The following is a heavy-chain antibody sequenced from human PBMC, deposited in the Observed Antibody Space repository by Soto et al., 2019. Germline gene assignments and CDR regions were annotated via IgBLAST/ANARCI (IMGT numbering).Heavy chain of an antibody. J-gene: IGHJ4*02. Sequence: EVQLVDSGGGLVQPGGSLRLSCAASGFTFSNLWMTWVRQTPGKGLQWVANINQDGSEKHYVDSVEGRFTISSDNARNSLYLQMDSLRVEDTAIYYCTKGGHVDNWGQGTLVTVAS. V-gene: IGHV3-7*01. CDR1: GFTFSNLW. CDR2: INQDGSEK. D-gene: IGHD3-16*01. CDR3: TKGGHVDN.